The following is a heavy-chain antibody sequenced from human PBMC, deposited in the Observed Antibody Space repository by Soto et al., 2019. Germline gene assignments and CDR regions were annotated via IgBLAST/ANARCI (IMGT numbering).Heavy chain of an antibody. Sequence: QVQLQESGPGLVKPSETLSLTCTVSGGSISSYYWSWIRQPPGKGLEWIGYIYYSGSTNYNPSLKSRVTISVDTSKNQFSLKLSSVTAADTAVYYCARDVTGGATKDWGQGTLVTVSS. CDR2: IYYSGST. V-gene: IGHV4-59*01. CDR1: GGSISSYY. D-gene: IGHD1-26*01. J-gene: IGHJ4*02. CDR3: ARDVTGGATKD.